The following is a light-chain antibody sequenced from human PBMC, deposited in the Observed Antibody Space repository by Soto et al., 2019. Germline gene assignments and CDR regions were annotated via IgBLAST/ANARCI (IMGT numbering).Light chain of an antibody. CDR1: QSISNW. Sequence: DIQMTQSPSTLSASVGDTVTITCRASQSISNWLAWYQQRPGKAPNLLIYKASSLEGGVPSRFSGSGSGTDFTLTISSPQPDDFATFYCQQYNTYPWTFGQGTRVE. CDR3: QQYNTYPWT. CDR2: KAS. J-gene: IGKJ1*01. V-gene: IGKV1-5*03.